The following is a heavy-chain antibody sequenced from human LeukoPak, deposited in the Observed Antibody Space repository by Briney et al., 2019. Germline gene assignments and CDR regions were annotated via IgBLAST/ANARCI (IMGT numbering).Heavy chain of an antibody. J-gene: IGHJ4*02. CDR3: ARYGGGYYYDSSGYYDY. Sequence: ASVKVSCKASGYTFTSYYMHWVRQAPGQGLEWMGIINPSGGSTSYAQKFQGRVTMTRDTSISTAYMELSRLRSDDTAVYYCARYGGGYYYDSSGYYDYWGQGTLVTVSS. D-gene: IGHD3-22*01. CDR2: INPSGGST. V-gene: IGHV1-46*01. CDR1: GYTFTSYY.